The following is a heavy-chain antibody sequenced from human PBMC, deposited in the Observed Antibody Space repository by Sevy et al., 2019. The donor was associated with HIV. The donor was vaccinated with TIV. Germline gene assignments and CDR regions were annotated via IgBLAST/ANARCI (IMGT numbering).Heavy chain of an antibody. CDR2: IWYDGSNK. CDR3: ARDNNFWSGYYTQRGGAFDI. D-gene: IGHD3-3*01. Sequence: GGFLRLSWAASGFTFSSYGMHWVRQAPGKGLEWVAVIWYDGSNKYYADSVKGRFTISIDNSKNTLYLQMNSLRAEDTAVYYCARDNNFWSGYYTQRGGAFDIWGQGTMVTVSS. V-gene: IGHV3-33*01. CDR1: GFTFSSYG. J-gene: IGHJ3*02.